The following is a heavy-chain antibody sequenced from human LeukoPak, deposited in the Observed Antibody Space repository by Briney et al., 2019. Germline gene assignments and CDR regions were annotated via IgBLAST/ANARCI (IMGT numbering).Heavy chain of an antibody. CDR2: IKQDGSEK. V-gene: IGHV3-7*01. Sequence: GGSLRLSCAASGFTFSSYWMSWVRQAPGKGLEWVANIKQDGSEKYYVDSVKGRFTISRDNAQNSLYLQMNSLRAEDTAVYYCARDPDYYDSSGYSDYWGQGTLVTVSS. CDR1: GFTFSSYW. CDR3: ARDPDYYDSSGYSDY. D-gene: IGHD3-22*01. J-gene: IGHJ4*02.